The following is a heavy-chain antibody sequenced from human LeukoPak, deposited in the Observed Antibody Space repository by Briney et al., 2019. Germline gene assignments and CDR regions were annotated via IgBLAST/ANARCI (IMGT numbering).Heavy chain of an antibody. V-gene: IGHV4-39*01. CDR3: ARRKVDGYYFDY. D-gene: IGHD2-2*01. CDR1: GGSISSSSYY. J-gene: IGHJ4*02. Sequence: PSETLSLTCTVSGGSISSSSYYWGWIRQPPGKGLEWIGSIYYSGSTYYNPSLKSRVTISVDTSKNQFSLKLSSVTAADTAVYYCARRKVDGYYFDYWGQGTLVTISS. CDR2: IYYSGST.